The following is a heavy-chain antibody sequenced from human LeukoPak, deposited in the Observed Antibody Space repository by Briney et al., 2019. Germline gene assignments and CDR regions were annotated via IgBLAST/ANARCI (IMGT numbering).Heavy chain of an antibody. Sequence: PGGSLRLSCAASGFTFSSYGMHWVRQAPGKGLEWVAFIRYDGSNKYYADSVKGRFTISRDNSKNTLYLQMNSLRAEDTAVYYCAKAYYDSSVVYYYYYMDVWGKGTTVTISS. J-gene: IGHJ6*03. V-gene: IGHV3-30*02. CDR1: GFTFSSYG. CDR2: IRYDGSNK. D-gene: IGHD3-22*01. CDR3: AKAYYDSSVVYYYYYMDV.